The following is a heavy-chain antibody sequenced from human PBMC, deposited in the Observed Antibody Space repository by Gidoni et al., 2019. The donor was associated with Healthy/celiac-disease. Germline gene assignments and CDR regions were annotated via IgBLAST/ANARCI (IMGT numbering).Heavy chain of an antibody. CDR3: ARDKYRIAAAGYFDY. V-gene: IGHV3-30-3*01. D-gene: IGHD6-13*01. CDR1: GFTFSSYA. CDR2: ISYDGSNK. J-gene: IGHJ4*02. Sequence: QVQLVESGGGVVQPGRSLRLSCAASGFTFSSYAIHWVRQAPGKGLEWVAVISYDGSNKYYADSVKGRFTISRDNSKNTLYLQMNSLRAEDTAVYYCARDKYRIAAAGYFDYWGQGTLVTVSS.